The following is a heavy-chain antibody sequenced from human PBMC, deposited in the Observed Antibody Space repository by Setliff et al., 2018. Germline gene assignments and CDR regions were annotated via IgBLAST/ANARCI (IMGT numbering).Heavy chain of an antibody. CDR3: ARVARVVLSRNAFDI. CDR2: IYYSGST. Sequence: SETLSLTCTVSGGSISSGGYYWTWIRQHPGKGLEWIGYIYYSGSTHYNPSLKSRVTISVDTSKNQFSLKLSSVTAADTAVYYCARVARVVLSRNAFDIWGQGTMVTVSS. D-gene: IGHD2-2*01. J-gene: IGHJ3*02. CDR1: GGSISSGGYY. V-gene: IGHV4-31*03.